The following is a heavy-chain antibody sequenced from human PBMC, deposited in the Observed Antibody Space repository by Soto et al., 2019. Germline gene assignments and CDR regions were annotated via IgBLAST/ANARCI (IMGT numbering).Heavy chain of an antibody. CDR1: GFTFDDYA. D-gene: IGHD4-17*01. CDR2: ISWNSGSI. V-gene: IGHV3-9*01. Sequence: GGSLRLSCAASGFTFDDYAMHWVRQAPGKGLEWVSGISWNSGSIGYADSVKGRFTISRDNAKNSLYLQMNSLRAEDTALYYCAKGTYGDYARHYFDYWGQGTLVTVSS. CDR3: AKGTYGDYARHYFDY. J-gene: IGHJ4*02.